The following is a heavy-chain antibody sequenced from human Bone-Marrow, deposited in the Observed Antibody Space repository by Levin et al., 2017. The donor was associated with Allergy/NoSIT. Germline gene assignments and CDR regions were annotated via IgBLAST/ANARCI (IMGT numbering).Heavy chain of an antibody. J-gene: IGHJ4*02. CDR3: ARVPAAYSSSAPYFDS. Sequence: PGGSLRLSCAASGFSFDDHAMDWVRQAPGKGLEWVSGISWNSVYIGYADSVKGRFTISRDNAKNSLYLEMNSLRTEDTALYYCARVPAAYSSSAPYFDSWGQGTLVTVSS. CDR1: GFSFDDHA. V-gene: IGHV3-9*01. D-gene: IGHD6-6*01. CDR2: ISWNSVYI.